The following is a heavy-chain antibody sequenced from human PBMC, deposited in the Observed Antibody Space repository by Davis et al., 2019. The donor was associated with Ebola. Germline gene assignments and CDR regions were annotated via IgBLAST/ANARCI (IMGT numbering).Heavy chain of an antibody. CDR1: GGSISSYY. Sequence: SETLSLTCTVSGGSISSYYWRWIRQPPGKGLVWLGEINHSGSTNYNPSLKSRVTISVDTSKNQFSLKLSSVTAADTAVYYCARERLGYCSGGSCHNDAFDIWGQGTMVTVSS. J-gene: IGHJ3*02. V-gene: IGHV4-34*01. D-gene: IGHD2-15*01. CDR3: ARERLGYCSGGSCHNDAFDI. CDR2: INHSGST.